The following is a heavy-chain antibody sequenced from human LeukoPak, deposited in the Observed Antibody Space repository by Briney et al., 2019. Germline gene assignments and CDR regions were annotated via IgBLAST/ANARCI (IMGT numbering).Heavy chain of an antibody. J-gene: IGHJ6*03. CDR3: ARGSNTDQSYYYYYYYMDV. CDR2: MNPNSGNT. D-gene: IGHD5-18*01. V-gene: IGHV1-8*01. Sequence: ASVKASCKASGYTFTSYDINWVRQATGQGLEWMGWMNPNSGNTGYAQKFQGRVTMTKNTSISTAYMELSSLRSEDTAVYYCARGSNTDQSYYYYYYYMDVWGKGTTVTVSS. CDR1: GYTFTSYD.